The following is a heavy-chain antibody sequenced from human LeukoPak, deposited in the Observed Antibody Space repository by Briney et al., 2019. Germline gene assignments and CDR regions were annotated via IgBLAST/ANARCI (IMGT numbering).Heavy chain of an antibody. CDR2: ISSSGSTI. J-gene: IGHJ3*02. D-gene: IGHD3-10*01. V-gene: IGHV3-48*03. CDR1: GFTFSSYE. CDR3: VRWGLGKGEAFDI. Sequence: GGSLRLSCAASGFTFSSYEMNWVRQAPGKGLEWVSYISSSGSTIYYADSVKGRFTISRDNAKNSLYLQMNSLRAEDTAVYYCVRWGLGKGEAFDIWGRGTMVTVSS.